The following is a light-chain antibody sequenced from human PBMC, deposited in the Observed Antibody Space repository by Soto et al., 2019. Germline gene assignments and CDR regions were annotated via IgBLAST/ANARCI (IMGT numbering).Light chain of an antibody. J-gene: IGKJ5*01. CDR1: QSISTW. CDR2: AAS. CDR3: QQGNAFPIT. Sequence: DIQMTQSPSSVSASVGDRVTITCRASQSISTWLAWYQQKPGTVPKLLIYAASSLQSGVPSRFSGSGGGTEFTLTISSLQPEDFGTYYCQQGNAFPITFGQGTRLEI. V-gene: IGKV1-12*01.